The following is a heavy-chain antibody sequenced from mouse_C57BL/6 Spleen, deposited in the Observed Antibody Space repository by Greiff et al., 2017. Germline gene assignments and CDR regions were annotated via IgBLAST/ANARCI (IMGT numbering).Heavy chain of an antibody. J-gene: IGHJ3*01. CDR3: ARGYDWFAY. V-gene: IGHV5-4*03. CDR1: GFTFSSYA. Sequence: EVNVVESGGGLVKPGGSLKLSCAASGFTFSSYAMSWVRQTPEKRLEWVATISDGGSYTYYPDNVKGRFTISRDNAKNNLYLQMSHLKSEDTAMYYCARGYDWFAYWGQGTLVTVSA. D-gene: IGHD1-2*01. CDR2: ISDGGSYT.